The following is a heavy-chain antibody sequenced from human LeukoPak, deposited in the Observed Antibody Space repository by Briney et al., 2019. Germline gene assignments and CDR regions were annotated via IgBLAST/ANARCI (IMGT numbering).Heavy chain of an antibody. V-gene: IGHV4-34*01. D-gene: IGHD1-1*01. CDR2: INHSGST. CDR1: GGSFSGYY. CDR3: ARGISSRNVFHNDV. Sequence: SETLSLTCAVYGGSFSGYYWSWIRQPPGKGLEWIGEINHSGSTNYNPSLKSRVIISVDRSKNQFSLKLSSVTAADTAVYYCARGISSRNVFHNDVWGKGTTVTVSS. J-gene: IGHJ6*04.